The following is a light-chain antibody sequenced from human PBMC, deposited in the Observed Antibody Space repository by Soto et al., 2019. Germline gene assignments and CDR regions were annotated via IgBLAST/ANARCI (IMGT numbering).Light chain of an antibody. CDR1: KDIRSA. CDR3: QQFNSYPIT. Sequence: AIQLTQSPSSLSASVGDRVTITCRASKDIRSALAWYQQKPGKAPKILIYDVSTLESGVPSRFSGSSSGTDFTLTISSLQPVDFATYYCQQFNSYPITFGQGTRLEIK. CDR2: DVS. J-gene: IGKJ5*01. V-gene: IGKV1-13*02.